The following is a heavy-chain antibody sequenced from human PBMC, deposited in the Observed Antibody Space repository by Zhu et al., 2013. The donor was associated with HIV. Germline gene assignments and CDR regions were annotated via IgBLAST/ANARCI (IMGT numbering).Heavy chain of an antibody. CDR3: ARSYGGNSEYFDY. CDR2: INPNSGGT. V-gene: IGHV1-2*06. D-gene: IGHD4-17*01. Sequence: QVQLVQSGAEVKKPGASVQVSCKASGSTFTGYYIHWVRQAPGQGLEWMGRINPNSGGTNYAQKFQGRVTITRDTSISTAYMELRSLRSDDTAVYSCARSYGGNSEYFDYWGQGTLVTVSS. J-gene: IGHJ4*02. CDR1: GSTFTGYY.